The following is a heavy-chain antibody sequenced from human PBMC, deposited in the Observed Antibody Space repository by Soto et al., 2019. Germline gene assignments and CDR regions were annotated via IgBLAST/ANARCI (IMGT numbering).Heavy chain of an antibody. V-gene: IGHV3-48*01. D-gene: IGHD1-26*01. CDR2: ISSSRSTI. J-gene: IGHJ4*02. Sequence: GGSLRLSCAASGFTFSSYSMNWVRQAPGKGLEWVSYISSSRSTIYYADSVKGRFTISRDNAKNSLYLKMNRLRAEDTAVYYCARNSGSFDYWGQGTLVTVS. CDR1: GFTFSSYS. CDR3: ARNSGSFDY.